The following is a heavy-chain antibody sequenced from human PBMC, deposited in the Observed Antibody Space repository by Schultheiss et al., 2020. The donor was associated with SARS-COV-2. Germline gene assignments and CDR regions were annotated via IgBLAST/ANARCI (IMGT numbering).Heavy chain of an antibody. Sequence: SVKVSCKASGGTFSSYAISWVRQAPGQGLEWMGGIIPIFGTANYAQKFQGRVTMTRDTSTSTVYMELSSLRSEDTAVYYCATCFNHPSSGTSLTDYYYYMDVWGKGTTVTVSS. CDR1: GGTFSSYA. V-gene: IGHV1-69*05. CDR2: IIPIFGTA. J-gene: IGHJ6*03. D-gene: IGHD1-1*01. CDR3: ATCFNHPSSGTSLTDYYYYMDV.